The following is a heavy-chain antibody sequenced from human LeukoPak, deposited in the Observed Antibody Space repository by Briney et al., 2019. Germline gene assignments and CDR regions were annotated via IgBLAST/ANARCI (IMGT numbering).Heavy chain of an antibody. CDR1: GGSFSGYY. V-gene: IGHV4-34*01. D-gene: IGHD6-19*01. CDR3: ARGWYSSGWYRY. Sequence: SETLSLTCAVYGGSFSGYYWSWIRQPPGKGLEWIGEINHSGSTNYNPSLKSRVTISVDTSKNQFSLKLSSVTAADTAVYYCARGWYSSGWYRYWGQGTLVTVSS. J-gene: IGHJ4*02. CDR2: INHSGST.